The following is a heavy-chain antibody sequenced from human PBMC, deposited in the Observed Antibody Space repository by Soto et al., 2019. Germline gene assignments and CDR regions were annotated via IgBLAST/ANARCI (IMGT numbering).Heavy chain of an antibody. CDR1: GFTFSSYA. V-gene: IGHV3-23*01. CDR3: ANLDLRAGIVVVPAAKPGVWGRWDFDY. J-gene: IGHJ4*02. CDR2: ISGSGGST. D-gene: IGHD2-2*01. Sequence: GGSLRLSCAASGFTFSSYAMSWVRQAPGKGLEWVSAISGSGGSTYYADSVKGRFTISRDNSKNTLYLQMNSLRAEDTAVYYCANLDLRAGIVVVPAAKPGVWGRWDFDYWGQGTLVTVSS.